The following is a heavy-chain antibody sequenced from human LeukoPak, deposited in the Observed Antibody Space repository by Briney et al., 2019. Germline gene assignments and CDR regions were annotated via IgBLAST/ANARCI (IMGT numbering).Heavy chain of an antibody. Sequence: GGSLRLSCAASGFTFSSYAMNWVRQAPGKGLEWVAGISSGDRTFHAESVKGRFTISRDKSKDTLYLQVDSLRAEDTAVYYCAKDAPASPYFHWFDNWGQGTQVIVSS. CDR2: ISSGDRT. D-gene: IGHD3-9*01. CDR3: AKDAPASPYFHWFDN. J-gene: IGHJ4*02. V-gene: IGHV3-23*01. CDR1: GFTFSSYA.